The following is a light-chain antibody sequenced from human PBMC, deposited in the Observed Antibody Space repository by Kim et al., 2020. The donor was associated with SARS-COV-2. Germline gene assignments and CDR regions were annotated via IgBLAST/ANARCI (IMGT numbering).Light chain of an antibody. CDR2: GAS. CDR3: QHYNNWPVT. CDR1: QSIGSN. J-gene: IGKJ4*01. Sequence: LSVFPGDRATLSCRASQSIGSNLAWYQQKPGQAPRLLIYGASTRATGIPARFSGSGSGTEFTLTISSLQSEDFAGYFCQHYNNWPVTFGGGTKLEI. V-gene: IGKV3-15*01.